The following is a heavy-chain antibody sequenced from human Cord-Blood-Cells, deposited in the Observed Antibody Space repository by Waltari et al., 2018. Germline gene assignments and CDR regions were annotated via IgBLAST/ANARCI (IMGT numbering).Heavy chain of an antibody. CDR1: GGSISSYY. J-gene: IGHJ6*03. D-gene: IGHD3-22*01. V-gene: IGHV4-4*07. CDR2: IYTSGST. CDR3: ARDNSSGYYYYYYYMDV. Sequence: QVQLQESGPGLVKPSETLSLTCTVSGGSISSYYWSWIRKPAGKGLEWIGRIYTSGSTNYNPSLKSRGTTSVDTSKNQFSLKLSSVTAADTAVYYCARDNSSGYYYYYYYMDVWGKGTTVTVSS.